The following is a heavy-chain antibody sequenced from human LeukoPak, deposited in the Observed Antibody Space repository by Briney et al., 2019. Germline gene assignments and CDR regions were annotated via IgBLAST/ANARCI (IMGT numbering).Heavy chain of an antibody. J-gene: IGHJ4*02. CDR2: IYYSGST. D-gene: IGHD3-22*01. CDR3: ARETYYYDSSGYYLYYFDY. CDR1: GVSISSYY. V-gene: IGHV4-59*01. Sequence: KPSETLSLTCTVSGVSISSYYWSWIRQPPGKGLEWIWYIYYSGSTNDNPSLKRRGTILVDTSRNQFSLKLSSVTAADTALYYCARETYYYDSSGYYLYYFDYWGQGTLVTVSS.